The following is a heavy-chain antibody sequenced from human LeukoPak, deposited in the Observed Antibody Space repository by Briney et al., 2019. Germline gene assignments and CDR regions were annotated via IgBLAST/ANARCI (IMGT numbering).Heavy chain of an antibody. D-gene: IGHD2-15*01. Sequence: PGGSLRLSCAASGFTFSSYSMSWVRHAPGKWLEWVSAISVIGGSTYYADSVKGSFTTCRGNPKRTPCLQMNSLRAEDTAVYYCAKDLFLFVEVATPLDYWGQGTLVTV. CDR1: GFTFSSYS. V-gene: IGHV3-23*01. J-gene: IGHJ4*02. CDR3: AKDLFLFVEVATPLDY. CDR2: ISVIGGST.